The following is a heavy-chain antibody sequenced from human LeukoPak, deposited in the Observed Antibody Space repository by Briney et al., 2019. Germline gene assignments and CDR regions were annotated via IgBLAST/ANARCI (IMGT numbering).Heavy chain of an antibody. V-gene: IGHV3-21*01. J-gene: IGHJ4*02. D-gene: IGHD6-13*01. CDR2: ISSSSSYR. CDR3: ARGAGSSSSYYFEY. Sequence: GGSLTLSCAASGFTFCSYEMNWVRQSPGKGLEWVSSISSSSSYRHYADSVKGRFTISRDNAKNSLYLQMNSLRAEDTAVYYCARGAGSSSSYYFEYWGRGTLVTVSS. CDR1: GFTFCSYE.